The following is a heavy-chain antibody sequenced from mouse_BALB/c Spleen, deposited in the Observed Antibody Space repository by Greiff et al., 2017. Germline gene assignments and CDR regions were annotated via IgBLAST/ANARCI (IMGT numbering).Heavy chain of an antibody. J-gene: IGHJ2*01. Sequence: QVQLQQPGAELVKPGASVKLSCKASGYTFTSYWMHWVKQRPGQGLEWIGEIDPSDSYTNYNQKFKGKATLTVDKSSSTAYMQLSSLTSEDSAVYYCARGTTVPFDYWGQGTTLTVSS. CDR2: IDPSDSYT. V-gene: IGHV1-69*02. CDR1: GYTFTSYW. CDR3: ARGTTVPFDY. D-gene: IGHD1-1*01.